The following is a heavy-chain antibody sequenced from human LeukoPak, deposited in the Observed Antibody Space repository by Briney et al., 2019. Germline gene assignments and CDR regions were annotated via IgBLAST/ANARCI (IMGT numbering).Heavy chain of an antibody. Sequence: PSETLSLTCTVSGGSISSGDYYWSWIRQPPGKGLEWIGYIYYSGSTYYNPSLKSRVTISVDTSKNQFSLKLSSVTAADTAVYYCARVVSSGYLKRSYFDYWGQGTLVTVSS. CDR2: IYYSGST. CDR1: GGSISSGDYY. J-gene: IGHJ4*02. V-gene: IGHV4-30-4*01. D-gene: IGHD3-22*01. CDR3: ARVVSSGYLKRSYFDY.